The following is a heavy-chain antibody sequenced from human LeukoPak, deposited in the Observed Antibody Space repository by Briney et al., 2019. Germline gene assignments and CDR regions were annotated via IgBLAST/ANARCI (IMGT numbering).Heavy chain of an antibody. CDR1: GFTLSSSW. CDR2: IKQDGSQK. Sequence: PGGSLRLSYTASGFTLSSSWMSWVRQPPGRGLEWVASIKQDGSQKYYVDSVKGRFTISRDNAKDSLYLQMNSLRAEDTAVYYCARLFRDVTTFDYWGQGTLVTVSS. D-gene: IGHD1-1*01. CDR3: ARLFRDVTTFDY. V-gene: IGHV3-7*01. J-gene: IGHJ4*02.